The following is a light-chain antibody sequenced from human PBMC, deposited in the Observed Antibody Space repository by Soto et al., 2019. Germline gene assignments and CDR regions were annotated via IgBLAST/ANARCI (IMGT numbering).Light chain of an antibody. J-gene: IGLJ1*01. V-gene: IGLV2-14*01. CDR1: SSDVGGYNY. CDR3: SSYTSSSTLLYV. Sequence: QSALTQPASVSGSPGQSITISCTGTSSDVGGYNYVSWYQQHTGKAPKLMIYDVSNRPSGVSNRFSGSKSGNTASLTISGLQAEDEDDYYCSSYTSSSTLLYVFGTGTKVTVL. CDR2: DVS.